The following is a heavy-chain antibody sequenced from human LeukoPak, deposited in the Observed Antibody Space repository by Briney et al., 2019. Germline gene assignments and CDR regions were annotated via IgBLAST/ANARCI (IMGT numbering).Heavy chain of an antibody. D-gene: IGHD4-17*01. V-gene: IGHV3-7*01. CDR1: GFTFSSYW. CDR3: ARDYGDYVGYYYYYMDV. CDR2: IKQDGSEK. J-gene: IGHJ6*03. Sequence: PGGSLRLXCAASGFTFSSYWMSWVRQAPGKGLEWVANIKQDGSEKYYVDSVKGRFTISRDNAKNSLYLQMNSLRAEDTAVYYCARDYGDYVGYYYYYMDVWGKGTTVTVSS.